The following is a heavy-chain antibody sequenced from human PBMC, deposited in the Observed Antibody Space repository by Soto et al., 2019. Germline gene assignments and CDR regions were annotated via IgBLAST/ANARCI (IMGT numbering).Heavy chain of an antibody. V-gene: IGHV5-51*01. D-gene: IGHD2-15*01. CDR3: ARTRAPGRYYYGMDV. J-gene: IGHJ6*02. CDR1: GYSFTSYW. CDR2: IYPGDSDT. Sequence: PGESLKISCKGSGYSFTSYWIGWVRQMPGKGLEWMGIIYPGDSDTRYSPSFQGQVTISADKSISTAYLQWSSLKASDTAMYYCARTRAPGRYYYGMDVWSQGTTVTVSS.